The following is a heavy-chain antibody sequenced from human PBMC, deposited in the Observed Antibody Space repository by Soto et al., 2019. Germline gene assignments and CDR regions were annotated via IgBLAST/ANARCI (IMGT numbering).Heavy chain of an antibody. CDR2: ISGSGGST. Sequence: EVQLLESGGGLVQPGGSLRLSCAASGFTFSSYAMSWVRQAPGKGLEWVSAISGSGGSTYYADSVKGRFTISRDNSKNTLYLQMNSLRAEDTAVYYCAKDLTPIMRDCIWGSYRYTPDAFDIWGQGTMVTVSS. J-gene: IGHJ3*02. D-gene: IGHD3-16*02. CDR3: AKDLTPIMRDCIWGSYRYTPDAFDI. CDR1: GFTFSSYA. V-gene: IGHV3-23*01.